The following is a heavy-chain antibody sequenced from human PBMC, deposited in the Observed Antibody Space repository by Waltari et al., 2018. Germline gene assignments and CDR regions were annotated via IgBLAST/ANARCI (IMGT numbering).Heavy chain of an antibody. CDR3: ATYIGASVGTAAFDV. CDR1: GVSITSNRLF. Sequence: QLQLQESGPRLVRPSETLSLICRVSGVSITSNRLFWAWIRQSPGQGLEWIGTVSYSGTTYISPSLKSRVSVSRDTSKNQVSLILGSVTAADMAVYYCATYIGASVGTAAFDVWGQGTMVTVSS. CDR2: VSYSGTT. V-gene: IGHV4-39*01. J-gene: IGHJ3*01. D-gene: IGHD5-12*01.